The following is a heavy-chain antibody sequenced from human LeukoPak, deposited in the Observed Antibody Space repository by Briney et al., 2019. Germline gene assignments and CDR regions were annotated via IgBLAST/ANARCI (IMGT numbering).Heavy chain of an antibody. CDR1: GGSISSYY. CDR3: ARDGVGYCSGGSCETYNWFDH. CDR2: IYYSGST. D-gene: IGHD2-15*01. V-gene: IGHV4-59*01. Sequence: PSETLSLTCAVSGGSISSYYWSWIRQPPGKGLEWIGDIYYSGSTNYNPSLKSRVTISVDTSKNQFSLKLSSVTAADTAVYYCARDGVGYCSGGSCETYNWFDHWGQGTLVTVSS. J-gene: IGHJ5*02.